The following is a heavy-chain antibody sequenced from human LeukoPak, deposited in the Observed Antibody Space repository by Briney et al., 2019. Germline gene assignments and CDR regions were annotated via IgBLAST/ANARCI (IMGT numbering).Heavy chain of an antibody. CDR3: ARDHTVDGLVFDY. Sequence: GGSLRLSCAASGFTFSNYWMNWVRQAPGKGLEWVASIKQDGSEKYYVDSVKGRFTISRDNAKNSLYLQMNSLRAEDTAVYYCARDHTVDGLVFDYRGQGTLVTVSS. J-gene: IGHJ4*02. CDR2: IKQDGSEK. V-gene: IGHV3-7*01. D-gene: IGHD6-19*01. CDR1: GFTFSNYW.